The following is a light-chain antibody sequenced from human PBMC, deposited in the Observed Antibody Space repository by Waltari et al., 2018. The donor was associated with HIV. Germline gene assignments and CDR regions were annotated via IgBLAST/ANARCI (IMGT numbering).Light chain of an antibody. CDR3: TAWDDSLSVWV. CDR1: SSNIGSKY. CDR2: RNN. V-gene: IGLV1-47*01. J-gene: IGLJ3*02. Sequence: QSVLTQPPSASGTPGRRVTLSCSGSSSNIGSKYVYWYQQLPGTAPKLLIYRNNQRPSGVPDRFSGSKSGTSASLAISGLRSEDEADYYCTAWDDSLSVWVFGGGTKLTVL.